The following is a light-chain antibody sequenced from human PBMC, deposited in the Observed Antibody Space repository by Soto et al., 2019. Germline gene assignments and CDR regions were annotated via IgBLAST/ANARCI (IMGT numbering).Light chain of an antibody. CDR2: GAS. CDR1: QSVSSSY. V-gene: IGKV3-20*01. Sequence: EIVLTQSTGTLSLSPGERATLSCRASQSVSSSYLGWYQQKPGQAPRLLIYGASSRATGIPDRFSGSGSGTDFTLTISRLEPEDFAVYYCQQYGSSPCTFGQGTKVEIK. J-gene: IGKJ1*01. CDR3: QQYGSSPCT.